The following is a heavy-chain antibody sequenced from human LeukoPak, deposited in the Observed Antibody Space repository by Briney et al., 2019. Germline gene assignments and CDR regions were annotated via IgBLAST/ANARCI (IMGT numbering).Heavy chain of an antibody. CDR3: AKRHCSSTSCSDY. D-gene: IGHD2-2*01. J-gene: IGHJ4*02. CDR2: ISGSGGST. Sequence: GGPLRLSCAASGFTFSSYAMSWVRQAPGKGLEWVSAISGSGGSTYYADSVKGRFTISRDNSKNTLYLQMNSLRAEDTAVYYCAKRHCSSTSCSDYWGQGTLVTVSS. CDR1: GFTFSSYA. V-gene: IGHV3-23*01.